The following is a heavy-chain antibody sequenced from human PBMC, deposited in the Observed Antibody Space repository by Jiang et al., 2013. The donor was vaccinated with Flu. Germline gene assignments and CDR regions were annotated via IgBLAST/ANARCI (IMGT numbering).Heavy chain of an antibody. V-gene: IGHV3-23*01. J-gene: IGHJ4*02. D-gene: IGHD5-12*01. CDR1: GFTFGSYA. Sequence: GLVQPGGSLRLSCAASGFTFGSYAMSWVRQAPGKGLEWVSTISGSDGSTYYADSVKGRFTVSRDNSKNTLYLQMNSLRAEDTAIYYCATPTLTDSGHVPADYWGRGTLVTVSS. CDR2: ISGSDGST. CDR3: ATPTLTDSGHVPADY.